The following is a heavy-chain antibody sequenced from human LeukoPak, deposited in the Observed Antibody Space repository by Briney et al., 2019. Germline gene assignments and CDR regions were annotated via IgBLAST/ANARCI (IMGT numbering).Heavy chain of an antibody. D-gene: IGHD6-13*01. CDR2: ISSSGNT. CDR3: VKGRISEDGLDF. CDR1: GFTFSRSP. V-gene: IGHV3-23*01. J-gene: IGHJ4*02. Sequence: GGSLRLSCAACGFTFSRSPTTWVRQTPGKGLDWVSSISSSGNTYYADSVKGRFTISRDNSKNMLYLQMNSLRAEDTAVYYCVKGRISEDGLDFWGQGTLVTISS.